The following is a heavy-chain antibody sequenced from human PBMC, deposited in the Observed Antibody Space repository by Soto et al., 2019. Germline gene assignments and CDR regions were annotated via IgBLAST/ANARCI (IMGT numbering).Heavy chain of an antibody. J-gene: IGHJ4*02. CDR3: ARGGIGMVRGALDFDY. CDR2: IYYSGST. D-gene: IGHD3-10*01. CDR1: GGSISSYY. V-gene: IGHV4-59*01. Sequence: SETLSLTCTVSGGSISSYYWSWIRQPPGKGPERIGYIYYSGSTNYNPSLKSRVTISVDTSKNQFSLKLSSVTAADTAVYYCARGGIGMVRGALDFDYWGQGTLVTVS.